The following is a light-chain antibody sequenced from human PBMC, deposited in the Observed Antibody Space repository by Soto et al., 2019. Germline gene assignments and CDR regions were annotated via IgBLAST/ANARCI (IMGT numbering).Light chain of an antibody. CDR2: DVS. CDR1: NSDIGNYDF. J-gene: IGLJ1*01. V-gene: IGLV2-14*03. CDR3: SSYTSTSSFYV. Sequence: QSVLTQPASVSGSPGQSITISCTGANSDIGNYDFVSWYRQHPGEAPKVLSFDVSNRPSGISNRFSGSKSGNTASLTIYGLQAEDEADYFCSSYTSTSSFYVFGTGTKLTVL.